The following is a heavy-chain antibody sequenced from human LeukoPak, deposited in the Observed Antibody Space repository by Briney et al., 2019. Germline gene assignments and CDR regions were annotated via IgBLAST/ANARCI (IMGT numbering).Heavy chain of an antibody. V-gene: IGHV3-74*01. CDR2: IKRDGSGA. J-gene: IGHJ6*01. CDR3: ARSNGFGMDV. Sequence: PGGSLRLSCAASEFTFSFNSMHWVRQGPGKGLVWVSRIKRDGSGATYADSVKGRVTISRDNAKNTLYLQMNSLRAEDTAVYYCARSNGFGMDVWGQETTVTVSS. CDR1: EFTFSFNS. D-gene: IGHD2-8*01.